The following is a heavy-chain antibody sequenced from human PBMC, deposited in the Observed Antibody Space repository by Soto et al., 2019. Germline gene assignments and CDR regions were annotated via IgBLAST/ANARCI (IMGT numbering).Heavy chain of an antibody. CDR3: AKDVGLWLAHYYYGMDV. D-gene: IGHD5-18*01. V-gene: IGHV3-30*18. CDR2: ISYDGSNK. Sequence: PGGSLILSCAASGFTFSSYCMHWVRQAPGKGLEWVAVISYDGSNKYYADSVKGRFTISRDNSKNTLYLQMNSLRAEDTAVYYCAKDVGLWLAHYYYGMDVWGQGTTVTVSS. J-gene: IGHJ6*02. CDR1: GFTFSSYC.